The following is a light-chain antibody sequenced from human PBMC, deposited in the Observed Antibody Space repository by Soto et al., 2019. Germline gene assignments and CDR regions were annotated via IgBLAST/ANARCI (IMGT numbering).Light chain of an antibody. V-gene: IGKV3-15*01. CDR2: HAS. J-gene: IGKJ4*01. CDR3: QQHNDWPLT. CDR1: QNINNN. Sequence: EIVMTQSPATLSVSPGERATLSCRASQNINNNLAWYQQKPGQVPKLLIYHASTWATGIPARFSGSGSGTELTLTISSLQSEDFAIYYCQQHNDWPLTFGGGTKVEIK.